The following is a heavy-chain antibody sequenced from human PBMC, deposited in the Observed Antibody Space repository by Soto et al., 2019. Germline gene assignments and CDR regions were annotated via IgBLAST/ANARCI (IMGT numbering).Heavy chain of an antibody. J-gene: IGHJ4*02. CDR1: GFTFSSYA. CDR3: TAGTISDWYTF. CDR2: INDNGRTT. Sequence: PGGSLRLSCAASGFTFSSYAMSWVRQTPGKGLEWVSLINDNGRTTYYADSVKGRLTISRDNSKNTLYLQLNSLRAEDTAVYYCTAGTISDWYTFWGQGTLVTVYS. D-gene: IGHD1-1*01. V-gene: IGHV3-23*01.